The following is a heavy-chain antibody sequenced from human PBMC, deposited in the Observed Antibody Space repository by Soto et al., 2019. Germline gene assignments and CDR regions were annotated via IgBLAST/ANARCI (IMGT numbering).Heavy chain of an antibody. V-gene: IGHV3-23*01. J-gene: IGHJ5*02. Sequence: EVQLLESGGGLVQAGGSLRLSCAASGFTFTTYAMSWVRQAPGKGLEWVSSISRTGGSTFYADSVKGRFTISRDNSKNTLYLQLNSLRAEDTAVYYCARLLWSRGDWFDPWGQGTLVTVSS. CDR1: GFTFTTYA. CDR2: ISRTGGST. D-gene: IGHD3-10*01. CDR3: ARLLWSRGDWFDP.